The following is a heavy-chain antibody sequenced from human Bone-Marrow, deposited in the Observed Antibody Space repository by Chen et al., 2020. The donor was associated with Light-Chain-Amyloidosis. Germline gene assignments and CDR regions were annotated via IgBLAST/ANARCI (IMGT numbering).Heavy chain of an antibody. J-gene: IGHJ5*02. CDR3: ARHPRYLDWFDP. D-gene: IGHD3-16*02. Sequence: QLQLQESGPGLVQPSETLSLTCTVSGDSINSSPYFWGWIRQSPGNGLEWIGTVFSTGTTYYNPSLKSRLTISVDTSKNQFSLKLSSVTAADTAVYYCARHPRYLDWFDPWGQGTLVIVSS. V-gene: IGHV4-39*01. CDR1: GDSINSSPYF. CDR2: VFSTGTT.